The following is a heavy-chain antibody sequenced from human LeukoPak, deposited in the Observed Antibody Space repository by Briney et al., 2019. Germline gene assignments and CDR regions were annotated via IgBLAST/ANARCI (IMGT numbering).Heavy chain of an antibody. CDR3: PRVTSEASFDY. J-gene: IGHJ4*02. CDR1: GFTFSSYW. V-gene: IGHV3-30-3*01. Sequence: PGGSLRLSCAASGFTFSSYWMSWVRQAPGKGLEWVALISYDGSNKYYADSVKGRFTISRDNSKNTLYLQMNSLRADDTAVYYCPRVTSEASFDYWGQGTLVIVSS. CDR2: ISYDGSNK.